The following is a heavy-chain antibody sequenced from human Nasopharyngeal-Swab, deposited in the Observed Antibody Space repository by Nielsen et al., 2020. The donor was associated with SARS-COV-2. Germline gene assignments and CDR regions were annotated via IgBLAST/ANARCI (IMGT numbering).Heavy chain of an antibody. V-gene: IGHV5-51*01. CDR2: IFPRDSDT. J-gene: IGHJ6*02. CDR3: VRPEGVATSFKYYFQYGMDV. D-gene: IGHD5-12*01. Sequence: GGSLRLSCATSGYRFTDYCIAWVRHAPGKGLERMGTIFPRDSDTRYSPSFQGQVTISADKSISTAYLQWSSLKASDTAMYYCVRPEGVATSFKYYFQYGMDVWGQGTMVTVPS. CDR1: GYRFTDYC.